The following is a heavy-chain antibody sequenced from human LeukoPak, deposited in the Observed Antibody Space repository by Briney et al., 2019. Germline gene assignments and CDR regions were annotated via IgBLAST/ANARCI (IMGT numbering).Heavy chain of an antibody. CDR1: GFTFSSYG. CDR2: ISRSGKYR. V-gene: IGHV3-21*01. J-gene: IGHJ4*02. CDR3: ARVYGGTGAAFDY. Sequence: GGSLRLSCAASGFTFSSYGMHWVRQAPGKGLEWVSSISRSGKYRHDADSRKGRFTISRDNAKSSLYLDMTNLRAEDTAVYYCARVYGGTGAAFDYWGQGTLLTVSA. D-gene: IGHD4-23*01.